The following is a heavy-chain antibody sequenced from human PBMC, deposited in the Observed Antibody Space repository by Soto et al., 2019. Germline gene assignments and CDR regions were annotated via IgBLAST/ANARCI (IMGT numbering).Heavy chain of an antibody. V-gene: IGHV4-34*01. CDR3: ARRGDESYDFWSGYLQYYYYYYCMDV. Sequence: SETLSLTCAVYGGSSSGDYWSWIRQPPGKGLEWIGEINHSGRSNYNPSLKSRVTISVDTSKNQFSLKLSSVTAEDTAVYYCARRGDESYDFWSGYLQYYYYYYCMDVWGQGTTVTVS. CDR2: INHSGRS. D-gene: IGHD3-3*01. J-gene: IGHJ6*02. CDR1: GGSSSGDY.